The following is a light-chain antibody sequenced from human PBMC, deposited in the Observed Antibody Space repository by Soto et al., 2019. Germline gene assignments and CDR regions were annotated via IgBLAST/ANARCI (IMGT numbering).Light chain of an antibody. Sequence: DIVMTQSPATLSVSPGERATLSCRARQSVSSNLAWYQQKPGQAPRLLIYGASTMSTGIPARFSGSGSGTEFSLTISSRQSEDVAVYYCQQYNNWPPWTFGQGTKVEIK. CDR1: QSVSSN. J-gene: IGKJ1*01. CDR3: QQYNNWPPWT. V-gene: IGKV3-15*01. CDR2: GAS.